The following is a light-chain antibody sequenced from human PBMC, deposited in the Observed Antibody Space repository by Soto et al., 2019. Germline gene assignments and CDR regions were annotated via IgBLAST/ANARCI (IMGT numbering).Light chain of an antibody. Sequence: QSVLTQPASVSGSPGQSITISCTGTSSDVGSYNLVSWYQQHPGKAPKLMIYEGSKRPSGVSNRFSGSKSDNPASLTISGLQAEDEADYYCCSYTGSRTLVFGGGTKLTVL. CDR3: CSYTGSRTLV. V-gene: IGLV2-23*01. J-gene: IGLJ2*01. CDR1: SSDVGSYNL. CDR2: EGS.